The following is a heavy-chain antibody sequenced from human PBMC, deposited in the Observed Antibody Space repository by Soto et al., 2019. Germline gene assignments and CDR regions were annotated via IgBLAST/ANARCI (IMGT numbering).Heavy chain of an antibody. V-gene: IGHV4-59*01. CDR2: IYYSGST. D-gene: IGHD3-22*01. CDR1: GGSISSYY. J-gene: IGHJ4*02. CDR3: ARTTYYYDSSGYYGYYFDY. Sequence: SETLSLTCTVSGGSISSYYWSWIRQPPGKGLEWIGYIYYSGSTNYNPSLKSRVTISVDTSKNQFSLKLSSVTAADTAVYYCARTTYYYDSSGYYGYYFDYWGQGTLVTVSS.